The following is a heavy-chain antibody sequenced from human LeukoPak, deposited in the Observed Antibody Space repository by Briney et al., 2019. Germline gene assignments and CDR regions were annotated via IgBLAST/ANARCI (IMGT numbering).Heavy chain of an antibody. CDR3: ARVGSWYFHFDY. D-gene: IGHD6-13*01. V-gene: IGHV4-30-4*08. CDR2: IYYSGST. J-gene: IGHJ4*02. Sequence: SQTLSFTCTVSGGSINSGDYYWSWIRQPPGKGLEWIGYIYYSGSTYYNPSLKSRVTISVDTSKNQFSLKLSSVTAADTAVYYCARVGSWYFHFDYWGQGTLVTVSS. CDR1: GGSINSGDYY.